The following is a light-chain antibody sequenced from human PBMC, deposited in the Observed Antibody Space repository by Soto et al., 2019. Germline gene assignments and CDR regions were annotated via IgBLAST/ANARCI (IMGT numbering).Light chain of an antibody. Sequence: DNVSTQPPGTLSWTPGERATLSSRASQSVSSNYLAWYQQKPGQAPRLLIYGASSRATGIPDRFSGSGSGTDFTLTFSRLEPEDFAVYYCQQYGSSQITFGQGTRLEIK. CDR3: QQYGSSQIT. V-gene: IGKV3-20*01. CDR2: GAS. J-gene: IGKJ5*01. CDR1: QSVSSNY.